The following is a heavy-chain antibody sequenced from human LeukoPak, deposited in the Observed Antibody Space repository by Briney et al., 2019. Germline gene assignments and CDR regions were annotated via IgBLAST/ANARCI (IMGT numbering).Heavy chain of an antibody. V-gene: IGHV4-59*01. Sequence: PSETLSLTCTVSGGSISSCYWSWIRQPPGKGLEWIGYIYYSGSTNYNPSLKSRVTMSVDTWKNQFSLSLSSVTAADTAVYYCASITAADYFDYWGQGTLVTVAS. CDR3: ASITAADYFDY. CDR2: IYYSGST. J-gene: IGHJ4*02. CDR1: GGSISSCY. D-gene: IGHD6-13*01.